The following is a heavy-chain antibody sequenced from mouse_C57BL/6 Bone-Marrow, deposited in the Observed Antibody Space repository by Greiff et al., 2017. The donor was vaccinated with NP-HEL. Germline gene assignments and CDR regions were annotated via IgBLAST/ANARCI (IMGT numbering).Heavy chain of an antibody. J-gene: IGHJ3*01. CDR2: ISRGSSTI. CDR3: ARRDYATWFAY. CDR1: GFTFSDYG. V-gene: IGHV5-17*01. Sequence: EVMLVESGGGLVKPGGSLKLSCAASGFTFSDYGMNWVRQAPEKGLEWVAYISRGSSTIYYADTVKGRFTISRDNAKNTLFLQMTSLRSEDTAMYYCARRDYATWFAYWGQGTLVTVSA. D-gene: IGHD2-4*01.